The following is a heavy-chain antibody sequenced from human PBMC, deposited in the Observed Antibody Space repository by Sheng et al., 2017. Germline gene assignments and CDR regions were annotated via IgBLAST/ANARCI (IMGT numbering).Heavy chain of an antibody. V-gene: IGHV1-18*01. D-gene: IGHD3-22*01. Sequence: QVQLVQSGAELKKPGRSVKVSCKTSGYTFSRYGVTWVRQAPGQGLEWMGWITAYNGHTNYAQTLQGRVTMTTDTSTSTAYMELRSLTSDDTAVYYCARDGMVMSSYMDVWGQGTTVTVSS. J-gene: IGHJ6*03. CDR3: ARDGMVMSSYMDV. CDR1: GYTFSRYG. CDR2: ITAYNGHT.